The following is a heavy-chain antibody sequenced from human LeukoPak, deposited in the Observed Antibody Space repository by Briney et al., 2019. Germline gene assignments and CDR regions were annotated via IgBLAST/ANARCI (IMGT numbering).Heavy chain of an antibody. CDR1: GCTFSSYS. CDR3: ARAGGGYDHDAFDI. J-gene: IGHJ3*02. CDR2: ISSSSSYI. D-gene: IGHD5-12*01. V-gene: IGHV3-21*01. Sequence: GGTLRLSCAASGCTFSSYSMNWVRQAPGKGLEWVSSISSSSSYIYYADLVKGRFTISRDNAKNSLYLQMNSLRAEDTAVYYCARAGGGYDHDAFDIWGQGTMVTVSS.